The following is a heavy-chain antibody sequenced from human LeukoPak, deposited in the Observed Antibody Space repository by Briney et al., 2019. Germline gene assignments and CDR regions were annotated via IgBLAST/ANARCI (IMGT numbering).Heavy chain of an antibody. D-gene: IGHD3-22*01. Sequence: KPGGSLRLSCAASGFTFSSYSMTWVRQAPGKGLEWVSSISSSSSYIYYADSVKGRFTISRDSAKNSLYLQMNSLRAEDTAVYYCARDGQDDSSGYYYIDAFDIWGQGTMVTVSS. CDR3: ARDGQDDSSGYYYIDAFDI. V-gene: IGHV3-21*01. J-gene: IGHJ3*02. CDR1: GFTFSSYS. CDR2: ISSSSSYI.